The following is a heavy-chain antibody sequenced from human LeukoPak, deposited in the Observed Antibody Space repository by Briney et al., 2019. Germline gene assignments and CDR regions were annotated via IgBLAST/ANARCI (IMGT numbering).Heavy chain of an antibody. D-gene: IGHD2-2*01. CDR2: INPKSGAT. V-gene: IGHV1-2*02. CDR1: GYTFTGYY. Sequence: GASVKVSCKASGYTFTGYYMHWVRQAPGQGLEWMGWINPKSGATKYAQKFQGRVTMTRDTSINTAFMELSRLTSDDTAVYYCARDLAAISTGSHNWFDPWGQGTLVTVSS. J-gene: IGHJ5*02. CDR3: ARDLAAISTGSHNWFDP.